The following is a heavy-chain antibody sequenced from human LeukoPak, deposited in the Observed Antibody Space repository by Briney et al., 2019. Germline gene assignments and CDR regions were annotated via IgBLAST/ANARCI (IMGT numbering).Heavy chain of an antibody. V-gene: IGHV4-34*01. CDR2: INHSVST. CDR1: GGSFSGYY. CDR3: ARGIQLWLRLRRNNYFDY. Sequence: NPSETLSLTCAVYGGSFSGYYWSWIRQPPGKGLEWIGEINHSVSTNYNPSLKSRVTISVDTSKNQFSLKLSSVTAADTAVYYCARGIQLWLRLRRNNYFDYWGQGTLVTVSS. J-gene: IGHJ4*02. D-gene: IGHD5-18*01.